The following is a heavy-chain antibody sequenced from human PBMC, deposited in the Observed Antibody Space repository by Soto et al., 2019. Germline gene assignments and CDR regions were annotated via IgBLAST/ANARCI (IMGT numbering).Heavy chain of an antibody. J-gene: IGHJ4*02. V-gene: IGHV2-5*01. CDR1: GFSLRTSGVG. Sequence: SGPTLVNPTQTLTLTCTFSGFSLRTSGVGVGWIRQPPGKAPEWLALIYWNDGKRYSPSLKSRLTITKDTSKNQVVLTMTDMDPVDTGTYYCAQRLGSRGSFDCWGQGSLVTVSS. D-gene: IGHD6-25*01. CDR3: AQRLGSRGSFDC. CDR2: IYWNDGK.